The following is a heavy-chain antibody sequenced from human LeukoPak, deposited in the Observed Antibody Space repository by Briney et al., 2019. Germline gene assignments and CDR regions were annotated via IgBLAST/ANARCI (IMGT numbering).Heavy chain of an antibody. J-gene: IGHJ4*02. Sequence: EASVKVSCKSSGYTITSYGISWVRQAPGQGLEWMGWISAYNGNTNYAQKLQGRVTMTTDTSTSTAYMELRSLRSDDTAVYYCARADIVVVVAADYYFDYWGQGTLVTVSS. CDR2: ISAYNGNT. V-gene: IGHV1-18*01. CDR1: GYTITSYG. D-gene: IGHD2-15*01. CDR3: ARADIVVVVAADYYFDY.